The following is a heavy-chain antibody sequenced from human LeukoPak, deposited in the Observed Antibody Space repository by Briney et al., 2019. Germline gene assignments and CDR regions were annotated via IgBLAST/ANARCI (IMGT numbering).Heavy chain of an antibody. CDR1: GFTFSSYG. CDR2: IRYDGSNK. CDR3: AKEPGNIVGAASFDY. J-gene: IGHJ4*02. D-gene: IGHD1-26*01. V-gene: IGHV3-30*02. Sequence: GGSLRLSCAASGFTFSSYGMHWVRQAPGKGMGWVAFIRYDGSNKYYADSGKGRFTISRDNSKNTLYLQMNSLRAADTTVYYCAKEPGNIVGAASFDYWGQGTLVTVSS.